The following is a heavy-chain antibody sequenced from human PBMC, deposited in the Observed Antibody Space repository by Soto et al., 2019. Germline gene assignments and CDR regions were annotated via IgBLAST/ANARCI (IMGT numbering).Heavy chain of an antibody. CDR1: GYAVTSYW. CDR2: IYPSNSNT. CDR3: ARHAPVVKDALNWGKFYYYGMDV. Sequence: PGATEKISDEGSGYAVTSYWIGCERQITGQGLEWMGIIYPSNSNTRCSPSFQGQVTISADESISTAYLQWSSLKAPDTAMYYCARHAPVVKDALNWGKFYYYGMDVWGQGTTVTVSS. J-gene: IGHJ6*02. V-gene: IGHV5-51*01. D-gene: IGHD3-16*01.